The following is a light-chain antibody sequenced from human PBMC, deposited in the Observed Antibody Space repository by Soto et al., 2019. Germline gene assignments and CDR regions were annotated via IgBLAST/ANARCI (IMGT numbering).Light chain of an antibody. J-gene: IGKJ1*01. Sequence: DMQMTQSPSTLSASVGDRVTITCRASQSVSSWLAWYQQKPGKATKLLINKASSLESGVPSRFSGSGSGTEFTLTISSLHPEDFATYYRQEYNSYSRAFGQGTKVEIK. CDR2: KAS. CDR3: QEYNSYSRA. CDR1: QSVSSW. V-gene: IGKV1-5*03.